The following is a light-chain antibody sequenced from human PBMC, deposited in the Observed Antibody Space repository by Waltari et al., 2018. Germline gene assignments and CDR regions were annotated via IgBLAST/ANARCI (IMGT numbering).Light chain of an antibody. V-gene: IGKV3-11*01. Sequence: ESVLTQSPATLSLSPGERAHLSCRASQSVRSYLAWYQQKPGQAPRLLIYDASNRATGIPARFSGSGSGTDFTLTISSLEPEDVAVYYCQQRSNWPLTFGGGTKVEI. CDR3: QQRSNWPLT. CDR2: DAS. J-gene: IGKJ4*01. CDR1: QSVRSY.